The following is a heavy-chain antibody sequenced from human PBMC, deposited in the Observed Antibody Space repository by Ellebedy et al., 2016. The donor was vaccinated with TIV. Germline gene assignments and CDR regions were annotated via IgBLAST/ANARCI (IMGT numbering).Heavy chain of an antibody. V-gene: IGHV3-72*01. Sequence: PGGSLRLSCAASGFILSDHYMDWVRQAPGKGLEWIGRTRNKVNNYTTEYAASVKGRFTISRDDSKNSLYLQVSSLQTEDTAIYYCARAGIYDGGGHYLKSLDYWGQGTLVTVSS. CDR2: TRNKVNNYTT. CDR1: GFILSDHY. D-gene: IGHD3-22*01. J-gene: IGHJ4*02. CDR3: ARAGIYDGGGHYLKSLDY.